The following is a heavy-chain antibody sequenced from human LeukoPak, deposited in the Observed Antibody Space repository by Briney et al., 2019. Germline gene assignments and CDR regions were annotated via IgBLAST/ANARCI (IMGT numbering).Heavy chain of an antibody. Sequence: PSETLSLTCTVSGGSISSGGYYWSWIRQHPGKGLEWIGYIYYSGSTYYNPSLKSRVTISVDTSKNQFSLKLSSVTAADTAVYYCARSSIYCSSTSCYGWFGPWGQGTLVTVSS. CDR2: IYYSGST. CDR1: GGSISSGGYY. D-gene: IGHD2-2*01. CDR3: ARSSIYCSSTSCYGWFGP. V-gene: IGHV4-31*03. J-gene: IGHJ5*02.